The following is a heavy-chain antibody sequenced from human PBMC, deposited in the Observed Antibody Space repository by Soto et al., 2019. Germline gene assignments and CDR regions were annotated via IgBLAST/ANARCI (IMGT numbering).Heavy chain of an antibody. V-gene: IGHV3-23*01. Sequence: HPGGSLRLSCAASGFTFSSYAMSWVRQAPRKGLERVSAISGSGGSTYYADSVKGRFTISRDNSKNTLYLQMNSLRAEDTAVYYCANLLLRYFDWLSWEDAFDIWGQGTMVTVSS. J-gene: IGHJ3*02. D-gene: IGHD3-9*01. CDR3: ANLLLRYFDWLSWEDAFDI. CDR2: ISGSGGST. CDR1: GFTFSSYA.